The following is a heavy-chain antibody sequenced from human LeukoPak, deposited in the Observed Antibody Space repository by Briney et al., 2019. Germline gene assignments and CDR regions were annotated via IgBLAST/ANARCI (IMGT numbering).Heavy chain of an antibody. V-gene: IGHV4-4*07. CDR2: MYSSGST. D-gene: IGHD4-17*01. CDR1: GGSISSYS. Sequence: SETLCLTCTVSGGSISSYSWSWIRQPAGKGLEWIGRMYSSGSTSYNPSLKSRVTMSVDTSKNQFSLNLRSVTAADTAVYYCARDTEDWFDPWGQGTLVTVSS. J-gene: IGHJ5*02. CDR3: ARDTEDWFDP.